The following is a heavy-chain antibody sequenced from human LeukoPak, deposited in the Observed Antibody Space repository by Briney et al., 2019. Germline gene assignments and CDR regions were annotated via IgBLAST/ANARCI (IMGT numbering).Heavy chain of an antibody. CDR1: GGSISSYY. CDR3: ARAVGRIAAAGTYYYYYYMDV. J-gene: IGHJ6*03. D-gene: IGHD6-13*01. Sequence: SETLSLTCTVSGGSISSYYWSWIRQPAGKGLEWIGRIYTSGSTSYNPSLKSRVTISVDTSKNQFSLKLSSVTAADTAVYYCARAVGRIAAAGTYYYYYYMDVWGKGTTVTVSS. V-gene: IGHV4-4*07. CDR2: IYTSGST.